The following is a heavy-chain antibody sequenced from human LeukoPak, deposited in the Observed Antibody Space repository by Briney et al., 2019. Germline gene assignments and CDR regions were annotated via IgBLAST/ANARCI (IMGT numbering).Heavy chain of an antibody. CDR3: ARDRIAGTRGDYGMDV. D-gene: IGHD1-1*01. J-gene: IGHJ6*02. V-gene: IGHV1-2*02. Sequence: ASVKVSCKASGYTFTGYYLHWVRQAPGQGLEWMGCINPNSDGTYYTQRFQGRVTMTRDTSISTAYMELSTLKSDDTAVYYCARDRIAGTRGDYGMDVWGQGTTVTVSS. CDR2: INPNSDGT. CDR1: GYTFTGYY.